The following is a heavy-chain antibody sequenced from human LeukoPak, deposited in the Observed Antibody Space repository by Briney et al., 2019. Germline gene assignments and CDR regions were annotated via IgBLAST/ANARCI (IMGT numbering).Heavy chain of an antibody. CDR2: MSGRGDST. CDR1: GFTFSSYA. Sequence: GGSLRLSCAASGFTFSSYAMSWVRQAPGKGLEWVSAMSGRGDSTYYADSVKGRFTISRDNPKNTLYLQMNSLRAEDTAVYYCARGMATGEFDYWGQGTLVTVSS. J-gene: IGHJ4*02. CDR3: ARGMATGEFDY. V-gene: IGHV3-23*01. D-gene: IGHD5-24*01.